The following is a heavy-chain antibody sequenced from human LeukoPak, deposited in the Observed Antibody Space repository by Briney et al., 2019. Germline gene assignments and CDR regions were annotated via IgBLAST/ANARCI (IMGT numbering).Heavy chain of an antibody. V-gene: IGHV1-18*01. CDR2: ISAYSGNT. CDR1: GYTFTSYS. J-gene: IGHJ4*02. CDR3: ARAIGYDSSGYFYSALRY. Sequence: SVKVSCKASGYTFTSYSIGWMRQAPGQGLEWMGWISAYSGNTNYAQKLQGRVTMTTDTSTSTAYMELRSLRSDDTAVYYCARAIGYDSSGYFYSALRYWGQGTLVTVSS. D-gene: IGHD3-22*01.